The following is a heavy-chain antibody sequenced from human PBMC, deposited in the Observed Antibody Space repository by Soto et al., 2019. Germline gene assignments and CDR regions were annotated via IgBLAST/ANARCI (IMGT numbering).Heavy chain of an antibody. CDR2: IGSTERTI. D-gene: IGHD3-10*01. Sequence: EVQLVESGGALVQPGGSLRLSCAGSGFNFRSYSMNWVRQAPGKGLEWVSYIGSTERTIYYADSVKGRFTISRDNARKSVYLQMNSLRDEDTDVYSCARVLWFGEFPGGGFGMDVWGQGTTVTVSS. CDR3: ARVLWFGEFPGGGFGMDV. CDR1: GFNFRSYS. J-gene: IGHJ6*02. V-gene: IGHV3-48*02.